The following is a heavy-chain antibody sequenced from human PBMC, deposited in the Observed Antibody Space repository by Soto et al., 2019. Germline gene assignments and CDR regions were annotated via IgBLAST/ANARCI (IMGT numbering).Heavy chain of an antibody. J-gene: IGHJ6*03. Sequence: SETLSLTCTVSGGSISSSSYYWGWIRQPPGKGLEWIGYIYYSGSTNYNPSLKSRVTISVDTSKNQFSLKLSSVTAADTAVYYCARVSGIAAIAGNYYMDVWGKGTTVTVSS. CDR3: ARVSGIAAIAGNYYMDV. V-gene: IGHV4-61*05. CDR1: GGSISSSSYY. CDR2: IYYSGST. D-gene: IGHD1-26*01.